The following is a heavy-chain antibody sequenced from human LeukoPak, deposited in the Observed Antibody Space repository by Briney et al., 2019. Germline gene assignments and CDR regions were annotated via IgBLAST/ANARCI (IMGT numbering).Heavy chain of an antibody. J-gene: IGHJ4*02. D-gene: IGHD1-26*01. CDR2: IIPILGTA. V-gene: IGHV1-69*05. Sequence: SLKVSCEASGGTFSIYAISCVRHTPGQGLEWRGGIIPILGTANYAQKFQGRVTITTDESTSTAYMELSSLRSEDTAVYYCATSGSYSPFYFDYWGQGTLVTVSS. CDR3: ATSGSYSPFYFDY. CDR1: GGTFSIYA.